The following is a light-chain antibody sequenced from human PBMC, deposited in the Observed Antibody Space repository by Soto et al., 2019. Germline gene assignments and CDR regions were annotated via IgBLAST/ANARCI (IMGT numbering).Light chain of an antibody. CDR1: QDMSDY. CDR3: QKYNGAPFT. V-gene: IGKV1-27*01. CDR2: AAS. J-gene: IGKJ3*01. Sequence: DIQMTQSTSSLSESVGDRVTITCRASQDMSDYLGWYQQKPGKIPKVLIYAASTLQSGVASRFSGSGSGPYFTLTISSLQPEDVATYYCQKYNGAPFTFGPGTNVDIK.